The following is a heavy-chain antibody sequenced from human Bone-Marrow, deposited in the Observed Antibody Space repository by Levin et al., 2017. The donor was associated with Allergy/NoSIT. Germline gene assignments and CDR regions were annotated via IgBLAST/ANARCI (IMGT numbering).Heavy chain of an antibody. CDR2: ISGSGDST. Sequence: QTGESLKISCGASGFTFSAHAMTWVRQAPGKGLEWVSAISGSGDSTYYADSVKGRFTISRDNSKNTLFLQMNSLRAEDTAVYYCAKAGFGDAPYYYYYGMDVWGQGATVTVSS. V-gene: IGHV3-23*01. CDR3: AKAGFGDAPYYYYYGMDV. J-gene: IGHJ6*02. D-gene: IGHD3-10*01. CDR1: GFTFSAHA.